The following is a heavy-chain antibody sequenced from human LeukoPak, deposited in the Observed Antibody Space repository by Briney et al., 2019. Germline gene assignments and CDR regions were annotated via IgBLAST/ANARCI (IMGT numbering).Heavy chain of an antibody. CDR3: ARARRGQYCSSTSCYSNWFDP. V-gene: IGHV4-30-2*01. J-gene: IGHJ5*02. D-gene: IGHD2-2*01. Sequence: SETLSLTCAVSGGSISSGGYSWSWIRQPPGKGLEWIGYIYHSGSTYYNPSLKSRVTISVDRSKNQFSLKLSSVTAADTVVYYCARARRGQYCSSTSCYSNWFDPWGQGTLVTVSS. CDR2: IYHSGST. CDR1: GGSISSGGYS.